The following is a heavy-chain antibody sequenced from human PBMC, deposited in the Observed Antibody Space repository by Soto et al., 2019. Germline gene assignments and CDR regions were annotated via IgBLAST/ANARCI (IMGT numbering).Heavy chain of an antibody. CDR2: IYYSGST. CDR3: ARIGRRGLVGGNSTYYYYGMDV. CDR1: GGSISSSSYY. V-gene: IGHV4-39*01. J-gene: IGHJ6*02. Sequence: PSETLSLTCTVSGGSISSSSYYWGWIRQPPGNGLEWIGSIYYSGSTYYNPSLKSRVTISVDTSKNQFSLKLSSVTAADTAVYYCARIGRRGLVGGNSTYYYYGMDVWGQGTTVTVSS. D-gene: IGHD2-21*02.